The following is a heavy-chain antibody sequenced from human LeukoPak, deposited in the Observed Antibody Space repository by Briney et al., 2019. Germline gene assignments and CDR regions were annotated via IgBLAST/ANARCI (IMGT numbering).Heavy chain of an antibody. CDR1: GGSISSGDYY. Sequence: SETLSLTCTVSGGSISSGDYYWSWIRQPPGKGLEWIGYIYYSGSTYYNPSLKSRVTISVDTSKNQFSLKLGSVTAADTAVYYCARAVLGINWFDPWGQGTLVTVSS. J-gene: IGHJ5*02. D-gene: IGHD1-26*01. V-gene: IGHV4-30-4*08. CDR2: IYYSGST. CDR3: ARAVLGINWFDP.